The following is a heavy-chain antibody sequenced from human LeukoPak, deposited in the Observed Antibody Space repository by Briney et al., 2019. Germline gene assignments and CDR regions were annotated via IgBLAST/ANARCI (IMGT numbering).Heavy chain of an antibody. V-gene: IGHV3-7*01. CDR2: IKQDGSGT. CDR3: ASTNHYYGSGTYDYYFDY. J-gene: IGHJ4*02. D-gene: IGHD3-10*01. CDR1: EFTFSNYW. Sequence: PGGSLRLSCAASEFTFSNYWMSWVRLAPGKGMEWVANIKQDGSGTYYVDSVKGRFTISRDNAKNSLYLQMTSLRAEDTAVYYCASTNHYYGSGTYDYYFDYWGQGTLLTVSS.